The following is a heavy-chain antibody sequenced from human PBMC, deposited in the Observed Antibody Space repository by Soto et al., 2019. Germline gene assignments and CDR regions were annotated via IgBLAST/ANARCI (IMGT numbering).Heavy chain of an antibody. V-gene: IGHV3-48*01. J-gene: IGHJ6*03. D-gene: IGHD4-17*01. CDR1: GFTFSSYS. CDR2: ISSSSSTI. Sequence: EVQLVESGGGLVQPGGSLRLSCAASGFTFSSYSMNWVRQAPGKGLEWVSYISSSSSTIYYADSVKGRFTISRDNAKNSLYLQMNSLRAEDTAVYYCQSDGDQPGLYYYYMDVWGKGTTVTVSS. CDR3: QSDGDQPGLYYYYMDV.